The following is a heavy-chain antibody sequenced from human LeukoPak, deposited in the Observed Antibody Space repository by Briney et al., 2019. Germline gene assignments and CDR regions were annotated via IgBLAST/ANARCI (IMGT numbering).Heavy chain of an antibody. D-gene: IGHD2-8*02. CDR1: VGSISSHY. J-gene: IGHJ4*02. Sequence: PSETLSLTCTVSVGSISSHYWNWIRQPPGKGLEWIGYVFYTGYTNYNPSLKSRVTISLDTSKKQFSLWLSSVTAADTAVYYCATLGASGPDYWGQGTLVTVSS. V-gene: IGHV4-59*08. CDR2: VFYTGYT. CDR3: ATLGASGPDY.